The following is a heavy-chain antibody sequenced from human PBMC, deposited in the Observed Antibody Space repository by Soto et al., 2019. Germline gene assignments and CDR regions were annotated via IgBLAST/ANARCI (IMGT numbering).Heavy chain of an antibody. V-gene: IGHV4-31*03. CDR2: IYYSGST. CDR3: ARYYFGGVVRGAFDI. D-gene: IGHD3-3*01. CDR1: GGSISSGGYY. J-gene: IGHJ3*02. Sequence: QVQLQESGPGLVKPSQTLSLTCTVSGGSISSGGYYWSWIRQHPGKGLAWIGYIYYSGSTYYNPSLKSRVTISVDTFKNQFPLKLGSVNAADTAVYYCARYYFGGVVRGAFDIWGQGTLVTVSS.